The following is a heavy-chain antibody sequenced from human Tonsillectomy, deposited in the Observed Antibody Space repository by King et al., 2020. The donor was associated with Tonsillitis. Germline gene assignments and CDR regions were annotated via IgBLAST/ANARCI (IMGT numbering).Heavy chain of an antibody. CDR3: AKGRTTVTPTPLLL. CDR2: LTGGGGRT. CDR1: GFTFSSYA. J-gene: IGHJ4*02. V-gene: IGHV3-23*04. Sequence: VQLVESGGGLVQPGGSLRLSCAASGFTFSSYAMTWVRQAPGKGLEWVSSLTGGGGRTYDAASGKGRFTISRDNAKNTLVLQMNSLRAEDTAIYFCAKGRTTVTPTPLLLGGQGTLVTVSS. D-gene: IGHD4-17*01.